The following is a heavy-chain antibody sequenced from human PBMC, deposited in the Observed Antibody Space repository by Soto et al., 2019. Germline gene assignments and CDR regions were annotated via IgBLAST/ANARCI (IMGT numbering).Heavy chain of an antibody. D-gene: IGHD6-19*01. Sequence: QMQLQESGPGLVKASETLSLTCAVSGASISSEQYWTWVRQPPGKGLEWIGDIHHSVSPNNNPSLRSRLIMSVNTSKNQFSLNLNSVTAADTAVYYCARSLGWYAIDQWGQGTLVTVSS. J-gene: IGHJ4*02. CDR1: GASISSEQY. V-gene: IGHV4-4*02. CDR3: ARSLGWYAIDQ. CDR2: IHHSVSP.